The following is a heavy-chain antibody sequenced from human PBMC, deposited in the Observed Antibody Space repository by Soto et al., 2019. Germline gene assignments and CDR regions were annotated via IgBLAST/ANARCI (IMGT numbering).Heavy chain of an antibody. J-gene: IGHJ3*02. V-gene: IGHV1-69*06. CDR3: ARDYYGSGSYYNTPVAFDI. Sequence: KVSCKDFRVTFSSYSIRWVRQAPVRGLVWMGGMIPIFGTANYAQKFRGRVTITADKSTSTAYMELSSLRSEDTAVYYCARDYYGSGSYYNTPVAFDIWGQGTMVTVSS. CDR1: RVTFSSYS. CDR2: MIPIFGTA. D-gene: IGHD3-10*01.